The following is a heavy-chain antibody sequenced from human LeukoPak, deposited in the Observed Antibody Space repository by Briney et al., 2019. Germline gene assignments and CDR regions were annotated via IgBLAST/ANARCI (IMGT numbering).Heavy chain of an antibody. CDR3: AKESGGYFDY. D-gene: IGHD1-1*01. CDR2: ISYDGSNK. J-gene: IGHJ4*02. Sequence: GRSLRLSCAASGFTFSSYGMPWVRQAPGKGLEWVAVISYDGSNKYYADSVKGRFTISRDNSKNTLYLQMNSLRAVDTAVYYCAKESGGYFDYWGQGTLVTVSS. V-gene: IGHV3-30*18. CDR1: GFTFSSYG.